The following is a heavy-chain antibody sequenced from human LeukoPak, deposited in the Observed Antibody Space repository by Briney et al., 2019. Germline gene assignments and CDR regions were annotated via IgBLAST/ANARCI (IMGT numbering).Heavy chain of an antibody. CDR3: ARGAYTSSWYSDY. J-gene: IGHJ4*02. CDR1: GFTFNSNY. CDR2: IYSGGSP. D-gene: IGHD6-13*01. Sequence: GESLRLSCGVSGFTFNSNYMTWVRQAPGKGLEWVSVIYSGGSPYYADSVKGRFTISRDNSKNTLYLQMNSLRAEDTAVYYCARGAYTSSWYSDYCGQGTLVTVSS. V-gene: IGHV3-66*01.